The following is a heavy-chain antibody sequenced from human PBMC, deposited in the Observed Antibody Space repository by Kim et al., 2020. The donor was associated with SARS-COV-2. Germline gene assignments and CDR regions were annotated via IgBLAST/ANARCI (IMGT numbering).Heavy chain of an antibody. CDR3: AREGGYCSGGRCYRGAFDI. D-gene: IGHD2-15*01. V-gene: IGHV3-7*01. CDR2: TNPDETEK. J-gene: IGHJ3*02. Sequence: GGSLRLSCGASGFAFSSYWLTWVRQAPGKGLEWVANTNPDETEKYYLDSVKGRFTISRDNAKNSLYLQMNSLGAEDTALYYCAREGGYCSGGRCYRGAFDIWGQGTMVTVSS. CDR1: GFAFSSYW.